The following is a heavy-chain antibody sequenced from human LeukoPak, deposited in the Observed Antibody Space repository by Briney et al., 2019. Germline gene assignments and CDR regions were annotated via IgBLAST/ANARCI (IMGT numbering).Heavy chain of an antibody. D-gene: IGHD4-23*01. CDR3: ARGGKATVVTM. CDR2: IYSSGST. J-gene: IGHJ4*02. Sequence: PSETLSLTCTVSGGSINSYYWSWIRQPAGKGLEWIGRIYSSGSTNYNPSLKSRVSMSVDTSKNQFSLKLTSVTAANTAVYYCARGGKATVVTMWGQGILVTVSS. V-gene: IGHV4-4*07. CDR1: GGSINSYY.